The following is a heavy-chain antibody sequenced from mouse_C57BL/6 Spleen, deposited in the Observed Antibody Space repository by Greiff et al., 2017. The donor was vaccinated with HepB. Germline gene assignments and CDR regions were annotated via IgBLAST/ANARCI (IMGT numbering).Heavy chain of an antibody. V-gene: IGHV1-80*01. CDR3: ARRGYDGYYHYWYFDV. D-gene: IGHD2-3*01. J-gene: IGHJ1*03. CDR1: GYAFSSYW. Sequence: VQLQQSGAELVKPGASVKISCKASGYAFSSYWMNWVKQRPGKGLEWIGQIYPGDGDTNYNGKFKGKDTLTADKSSSTAYMQLSSLTSEDSAVYFSARRGYDGYYHYWYFDVWGTGTTVTVSS. CDR2: IYPGDGDT.